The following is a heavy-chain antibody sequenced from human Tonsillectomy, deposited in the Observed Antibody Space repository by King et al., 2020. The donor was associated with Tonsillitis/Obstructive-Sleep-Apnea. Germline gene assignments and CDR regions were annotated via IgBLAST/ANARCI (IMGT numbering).Heavy chain of an antibody. D-gene: IGHD2-2*01. V-gene: IGHV3-64D*06. CDR1: GFTFSDYA. J-gene: IGHJ3*02. Sequence: VQLVESGGGLVQPGGSLRLSCSSSGFTFSDYAMHWVRQAPGKGLEYVSAISSNGGTTYYADSVKGRFSISRDASKNTLYLQMSSLGAEDTAVYYCAKVDCSSTSCYAFDIWGQGTMVTVSS. CDR2: ISSNGGTT. CDR3: AKVDCSSTSCYAFDI.